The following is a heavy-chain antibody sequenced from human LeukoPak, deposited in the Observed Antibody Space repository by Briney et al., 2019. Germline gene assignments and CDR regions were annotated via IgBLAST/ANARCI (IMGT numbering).Heavy chain of an antibody. J-gene: IGHJ4*02. CDR2: ISGSGGST. CDR1: GFTFSSYA. D-gene: IGHD2-15*01. Sequence: GGSLRLSCAASGFTFSSYAMSWVRQAPGKGLEWVSAISGSGGSTYYADSVKGRFTISRDNSKNTLYLQMNSLRAEDTAVYYCARELYCSGGSCYGGPFDYWGQGTLVTVSS. V-gene: IGHV3-23*01. CDR3: ARELYCSGGSCYGGPFDY.